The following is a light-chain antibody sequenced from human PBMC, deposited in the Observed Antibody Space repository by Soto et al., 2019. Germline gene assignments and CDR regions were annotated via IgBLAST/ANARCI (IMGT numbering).Light chain of an antibody. CDR3: SSYAGSSNV. V-gene: IGLV2-8*01. J-gene: IGLJ1*01. CDR2: EVN. Sequence: SALTQPPSASGPPGQSVSISCTGTSSDVGGYNYVSWYQQHPGKAPKLMIYEVNKRPSGVPDRFSGSKSGNTASLTVSGLQAEDEADYYCSSYAGSSNVFGTGTKVTV. CDR1: SSDVGGYNY.